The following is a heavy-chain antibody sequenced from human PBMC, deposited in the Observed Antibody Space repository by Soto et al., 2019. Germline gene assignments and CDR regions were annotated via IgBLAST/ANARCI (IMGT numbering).Heavy chain of an antibody. V-gene: IGHV3-23*01. CDR3: AKVPSPLLRYFDWPNTHMDV. Sequence: HPVGSLRLSCAASGFTFSSYAMSWVRQAPGKGLEWVSAISGSGGSTYYADSVKGRFTISRDNSKNTLYLQMNSLRAEDTAVYYCAKVPSPLLRYFDWPNTHMDVWGQGTTVTVSS. CDR1: GFTFSSYA. J-gene: IGHJ6*02. D-gene: IGHD3-9*01. CDR2: ISGSGGST.